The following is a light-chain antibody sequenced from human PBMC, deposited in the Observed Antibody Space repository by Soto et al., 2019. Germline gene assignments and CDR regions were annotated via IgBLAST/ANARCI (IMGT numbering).Light chain of an antibody. CDR2: GAS. CDR1: QSVSSNY. V-gene: IGKV3D-20*02. CDR3: QQRSNWPIT. Sequence: IVLTQSPGTLSLSPGERATLSCRAGQSVSSNYLAWYQQKPGQAPRLLIYGASTRATGIPARFSGRGSGTDFTLTISSLEPEDFALYYCQQRSNWPITVGQGTRLEIK. J-gene: IGKJ5*01.